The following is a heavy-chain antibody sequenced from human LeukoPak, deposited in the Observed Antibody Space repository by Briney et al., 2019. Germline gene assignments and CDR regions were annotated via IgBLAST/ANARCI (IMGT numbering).Heavy chain of an antibody. V-gene: IGHV3-21*01. CDR3: ARALGYCSGGSCYYCFDY. J-gene: IGHJ4*02. D-gene: IGHD2-15*01. CDR2: ISSSSSYI. Sequence: GGSLRLSCAASGFTFSSYSMNWVRQAPGKGLEWVSSISSSSSYIYYADSVKGRFTISRDNAKNSLYLQMNSLRAEDTAVYYCARALGYCSGGSCYYCFDYWGQGTLVTVSS. CDR1: GFTFSSYS.